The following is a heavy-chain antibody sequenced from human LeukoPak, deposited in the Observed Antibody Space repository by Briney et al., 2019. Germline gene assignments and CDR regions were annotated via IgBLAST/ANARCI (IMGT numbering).Heavy chain of an antibody. D-gene: IGHD3-10*01. CDR2: IYLSGTT. J-gene: IGHJ4*02. Sequence: SETPSLTCTVSGGSISSNKWWSWVRQPPGKGLEWIGEIYLSGTTNYSPSLKSRVTMSVDTSKNQFSLKLSSVTAADTAVYYCARTWSYGSGSYLNYWGQGTLVTVSS. CDR3: ARTWSYGSGSYLNY. V-gene: IGHV4-4*02. CDR1: GGSISSNKW.